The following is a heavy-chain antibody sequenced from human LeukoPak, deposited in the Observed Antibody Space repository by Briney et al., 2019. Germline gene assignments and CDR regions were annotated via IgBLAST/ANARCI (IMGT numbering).Heavy chain of an antibody. CDR3: ASSVGNLQRFDP. Sequence: ASVKVSCKASGYSFTTYDVNWVRQAPGQGLEWMGWMNPKSGNTGYAPKFQGRVTITRDTSASTAYMELSSLRSEDTAVYYCASSVGNLQRFDPWGQGTLVTVSS. D-gene: IGHD1-1*01. V-gene: IGHV1-8*01. CDR2: MNPKSGNT. CDR1: GYSFTTYD. J-gene: IGHJ5*02.